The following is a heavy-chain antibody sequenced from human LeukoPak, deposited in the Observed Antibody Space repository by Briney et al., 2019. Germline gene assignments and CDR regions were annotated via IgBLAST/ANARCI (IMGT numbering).Heavy chain of an antibody. Sequence: GASVKVSCKASGYTFTGHYMHWVRQAPGQGPEWMGWIHPNSGGTNYAQKFQGRVTMTRDTSISTAYMELSGLRSDDTAVYYCARCSTPHWIFDAFDIWGQGTMVTVSS. CDR2: IHPNSGGT. D-gene: IGHD1-1*01. CDR3: ARCSTPHWIFDAFDI. V-gene: IGHV1-2*02. CDR1: GYTFTGHY. J-gene: IGHJ3*02.